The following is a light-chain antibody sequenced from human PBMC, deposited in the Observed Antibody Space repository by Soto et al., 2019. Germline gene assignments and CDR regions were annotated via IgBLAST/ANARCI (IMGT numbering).Light chain of an antibody. CDR1: TGPVTTGHY. CDR2: DTS. CDR3: FLFYGGARLV. V-gene: IGLV7-46*01. J-gene: IGLJ2*01. Sequence: QAVVTQEHSLTVSPGGTGTLTCGSSTGPVTTGHYPYWFQQKPGQAPRTLIYDTSNKHSWTPVRFSGSLLGGKAALTLSGAQPEDEAEYYWFLFYGGARLVFGGGTKLTVL.